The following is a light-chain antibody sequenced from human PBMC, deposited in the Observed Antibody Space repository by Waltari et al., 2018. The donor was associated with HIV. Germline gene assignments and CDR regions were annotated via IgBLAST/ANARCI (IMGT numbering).Light chain of an antibody. V-gene: IGKV1D-13*01. CDR3: QQFNDYPFFT. J-gene: IGKJ3*01. CDR1: QDISKN. Sequence: AIHLTQSPSSLSASVGDRVAITCRASQDISKNLAWYQQKPGKAPKVLIFDASTLENGVPSRFSGSGSGTDFTLTISSLQPEDFATYYCQQFNDYPFFTFGPGTKVDIK. CDR2: DAS.